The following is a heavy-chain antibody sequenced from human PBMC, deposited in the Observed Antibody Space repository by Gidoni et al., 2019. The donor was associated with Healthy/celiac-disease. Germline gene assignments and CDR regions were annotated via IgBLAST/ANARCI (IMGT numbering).Heavy chain of an antibody. CDR2: IKQDGSEK. CDR3: AREGYYDSSGYSDY. J-gene: IGHJ4*02. D-gene: IGHD3-22*01. CDR1: GFTFSSYW. V-gene: IGHV3-7*01. Sequence: EVQLVESGGGLVQPGGSLRLSCAASGFTFSSYWMSWVRQAPGKGLEWVANIKQDGSEKYYVDSVKGRFTISRDNAKNSLYLQMNSLRAEDTAVYYCAREGYYDSSGYSDYWGQGTLVTVSS.